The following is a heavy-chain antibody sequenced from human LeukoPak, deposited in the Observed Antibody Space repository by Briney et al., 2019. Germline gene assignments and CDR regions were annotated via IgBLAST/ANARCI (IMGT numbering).Heavy chain of an antibody. D-gene: IGHD3-10*01. Sequence: GGSLRLSCAASGFTFSSYAMSWVRQAPGKGLEWVSAISGSGGSTYYADSVKGRFTISRDNSKNTVYLQMDSLRAEDTAVYYCAKTKQGSGYLDYWSQGTLVTVSS. CDR1: GFTFSSYA. CDR3: AKTKQGSGYLDY. CDR2: ISGSGGST. V-gene: IGHV3-23*01. J-gene: IGHJ4*02.